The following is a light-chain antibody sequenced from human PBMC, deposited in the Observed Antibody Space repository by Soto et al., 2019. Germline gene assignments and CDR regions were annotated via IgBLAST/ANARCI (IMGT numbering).Light chain of an antibody. V-gene: IGLV3-21*02. CDR2: DDN. J-gene: IGLJ2*01. CDR1: DIGSRS. CDR3: QVWDSSSDHRVV. Sequence: SYELTQPPSVSVAPGQTARTTCGGNDIGSRSVHWYQHKPGQAPVLVVYDDNVRPSGTPERFSGSNSGNSATLTISRVEAGDEADYYCQVWDSSSDHRVVFGGGTQLTVL.